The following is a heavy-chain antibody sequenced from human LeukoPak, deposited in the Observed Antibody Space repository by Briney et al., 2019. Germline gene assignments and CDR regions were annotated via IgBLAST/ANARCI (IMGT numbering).Heavy chain of an antibody. Sequence: GASVKVSCKASAHTFTSYAISWVRQAPGQGLEWMGWISAYNGNTNYALKLQGRVTMTTDTSTSTAYMELRSLRSDDTAVYYCAKYSGIAVAGTVDYWGQGTLVTVSS. V-gene: IGHV1-18*01. CDR2: ISAYNGNT. CDR3: AKYSGIAVAGTVDY. D-gene: IGHD6-19*01. J-gene: IGHJ4*02. CDR1: AHTFTSYA.